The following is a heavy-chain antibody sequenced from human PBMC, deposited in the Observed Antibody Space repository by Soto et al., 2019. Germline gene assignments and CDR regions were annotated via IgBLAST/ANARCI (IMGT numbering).Heavy chain of an antibody. CDR1: GYSFNDNW. D-gene: IGHD6-6*01. Sequence: GESLKISCNGSGYSFNDNWIAWVRQKPGRGLEWMGVIDPDDSDTRYSPSFQGQVTFSADKSISTAFMHWRSLEASDTAIYFCARQGHGRSSDFDYWGLGTLVTVSS. V-gene: IGHV5-51*01. CDR3: ARQGHGRSSDFDY. J-gene: IGHJ4*02. CDR2: IDPDDSDT.